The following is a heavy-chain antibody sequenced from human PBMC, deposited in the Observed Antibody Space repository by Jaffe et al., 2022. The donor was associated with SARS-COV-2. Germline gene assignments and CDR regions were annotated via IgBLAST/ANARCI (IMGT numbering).Heavy chain of an antibody. CDR3: ARVGPLAAAGTWYFDL. Sequence: QLQLQESGSGLVKPSQTLSLTCAVSGGSISSGGYSWSWIRQPPGKGLEWIGYIYHSGSTYYNPSLKSRVTISVDRSKNQFSLKLSSVTAADTAVYYCARVGPLAAAGTWYFDLWGRGTLVTVSS. J-gene: IGHJ2*01. CDR1: GGSISSGGYS. D-gene: IGHD6-13*01. CDR2: IYHSGST. V-gene: IGHV4-30-2*01.